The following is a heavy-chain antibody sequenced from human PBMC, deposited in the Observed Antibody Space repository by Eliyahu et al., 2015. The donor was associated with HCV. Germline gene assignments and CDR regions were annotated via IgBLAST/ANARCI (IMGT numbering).Heavy chain of an antibody. V-gene: IGHV4-34*01. CDR2: INHSGST. Sequence: IRQPPGKGLEWIGEINHSGSTNYNPSLKSRVTISVDTSKNQFSLKLSSVTAADTAVYYCARGRHYFDYWGQGTLVTVSS. CDR3: ARGRHYFDY. J-gene: IGHJ4*02.